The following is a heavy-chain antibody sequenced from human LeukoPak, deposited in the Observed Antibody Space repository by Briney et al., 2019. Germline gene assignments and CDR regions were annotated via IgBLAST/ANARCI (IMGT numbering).Heavy chain of an antibody. CDR3: ARGKYYGGQYAFDI. CDR2: IYDSGST. V-gene: IGHV4-31*03. D-gene: IGHD4-23*01. J-gene: IGHJ3*02. CDR1: GHSISSGGYY. Sequence: SQTLSLTSTVAGHSISSGGYYWNWILHHPVKGLEWIAHIYDSGSTYYSPSLKSRVTISVDTSKNQFSLKLSSVTAADTAVYYCARGKYYGGQYAFDIWGQGTMVTVSS.